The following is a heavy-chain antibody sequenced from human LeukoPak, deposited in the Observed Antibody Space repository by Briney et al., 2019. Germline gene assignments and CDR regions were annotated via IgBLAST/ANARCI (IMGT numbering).Heavy chain of an antibody. D-gene: IGHD2-21*01. V-gene: IGHV4-34*01. Sequence: SETLSLTCAVYGGSFSGYYWSWIRQPPGKGVEWSGEINHSRSTNYNPSLKSRVTISVDTSKTQFYLKLSSVTAADTAVYYCARVRRGGYSSPIDYWGQGTLVTVSS. CDR1: GGSFSGYY. CDR2: INHSRST. CDR3: ARVRRGGYSSPIDY. J-gene: IGHJ4*02.